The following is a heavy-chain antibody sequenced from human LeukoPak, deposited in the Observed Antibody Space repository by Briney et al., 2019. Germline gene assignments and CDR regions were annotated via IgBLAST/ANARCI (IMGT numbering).Heavy chain of an antibody. J-gene: IGHJ3*01. Sequence: PGKSLRLSCAASGFTFSSYGMHWVRQTPGKGLEWVALISFDGSIEYYADSVKGRFTISRDNSKNTLFLQMNCLRPEDTPVYYCAKDSDIAVAGSDDALDVRGQGTMVTVSS. V-gene: IGHV3-30*18. CDR3: AKDSDIAVAGSDDALDV. CDR2: ISFDGSIE. D-gene: IGHD6-19*01. CDR1: GFTFSSYG.